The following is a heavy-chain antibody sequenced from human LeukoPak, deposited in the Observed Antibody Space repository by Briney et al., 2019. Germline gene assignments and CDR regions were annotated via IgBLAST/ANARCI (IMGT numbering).Heavy chain of an antibody. D-gene: IGHD3-3*01. CDR3: AKGIYDFWSGYDY. Sequence: GGSLRLSCAASGFTFSSYSMNWVRQAPGEGLEWVSYISSSGSTIYYADSVKGRFTISRDNAKNSLYLQMNSLRAEDAAVYYCAKGIYDFWSGYDYWGQGTLVTVSS. J-gene: IGHJ4*02. CDR1: GFTFSSYS. V-gene: IGHV3-48*04. CDR2: ISSSGSTI.